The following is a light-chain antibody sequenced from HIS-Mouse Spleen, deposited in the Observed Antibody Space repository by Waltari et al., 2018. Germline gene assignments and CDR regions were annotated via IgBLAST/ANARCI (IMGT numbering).Light chain of an antibody. V-gene: IGLV3-10*01. CDR1: ALPKKY. J-gene: IGLJ2*01. Sequence: SYELTQPPSVSVSPGQTARITCSGDALPKKYAYWYQQKSGQAPVLVIYEDSKRPSGIPGRFSGSSSGTMATLTISGAHVEDEADYYCYSTDSSGNHRVFGGGTKLTVL. CDR3: YSTDSSGNHRV. CDR2: EDS.